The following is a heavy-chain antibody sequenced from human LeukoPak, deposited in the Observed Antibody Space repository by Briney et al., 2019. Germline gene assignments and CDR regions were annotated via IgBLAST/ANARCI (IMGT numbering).Heavy chain of an antibody. CDR3: ARDRLGPSFSVSHFDL. V-gene: IGHV3-20*04. CDR1: GFTFVDYG. J-gene: IGHJ4*02. Sequence: PGGSLRLSCATSGFTFVDYGLSWVRRAPGEGLEWLCAINYNGAITDYADSVKGRFTISRDNAKNSLYLRMDSLRAEDTALYYCARDRLGPSFSVSHFDLWVQGTLVTVSS. CDR2: INYNGAIT. D-gene: IGHD3-3*02.